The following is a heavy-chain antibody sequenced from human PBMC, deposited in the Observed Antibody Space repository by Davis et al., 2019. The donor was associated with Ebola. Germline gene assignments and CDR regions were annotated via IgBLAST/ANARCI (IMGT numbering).Heavy chain of an antibody. V-gene: IGHV1-18*01. CDR3: ARAQFPTTSDH. D-gene: IGHD1-1*01. Sequence: AASVKVSCKASGYTFTSYGISWVRQAPGQGLEWMGRINPNSGGTNYAQKFQGRVTITRDTSASTAYMEVGSLRSDDTAVYYCARAQFPTTSDHWGQGTLVTVSS. J-gene: IGHJ4*02. CDR2: INPNSGGT. CDR1: GYTFTSYG.